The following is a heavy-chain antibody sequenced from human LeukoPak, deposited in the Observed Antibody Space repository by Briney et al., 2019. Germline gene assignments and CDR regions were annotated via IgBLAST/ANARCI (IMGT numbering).Heavy chain of an antibody. CDR3: ASSRSSSWSDYFDY. J-gene: IGHJ4*02. V-gene: IGHV4-59*08. CDR2: IYYSGST. CDR1: GGSISSYY. D-gene: IGHD6-13*01. Sequence: PSETLSLTCTVSGGSISSYYWSWIRQPPGKGLEWIGYIYYSGSTNYNPSLKSRVTISVDTSKNQFSLKLSSVTAADTAVYYCASSRSSSWSDYFDYWGQGTLVTVSS.